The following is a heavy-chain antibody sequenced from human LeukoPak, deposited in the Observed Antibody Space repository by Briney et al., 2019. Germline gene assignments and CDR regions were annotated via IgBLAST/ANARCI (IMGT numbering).Heavy chain of an antibody. CDR1: GYTFTSYD. Sequence: GASVKVSCKASGYTFTSYDINWVRQATGQGLEWMGWMNPNSGNTGYAQKFQGRVTMTRNTSISTAYMELSSLRSEDTAVYYCARVIAVAGTFYYYYYYYMDVWGQGTTVTVSS. CDR2: MNPNSGNT. J-gene: IGHJ6*03. D-gene: IGHD6-19*01. V-gene: IGHV1-8*01. CDR3: ARVIAVAGTFYYYYYYYMDV.